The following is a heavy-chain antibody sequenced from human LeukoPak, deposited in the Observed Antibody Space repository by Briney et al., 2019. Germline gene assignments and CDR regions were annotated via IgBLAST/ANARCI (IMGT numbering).Heavy chain of an antibody. CDR3: ARRLPYNWNDNYYYYYMDV. J-gene: IGHJ6*03. V-gene: IGHV4-61*02. CDR1: GGSISSGSYY. Sequence: SQTLSLTCTVSGGSISSGSYYWSWIRQPAGKGLEWIGRIYTSGSTNYDPSLKSRVTISVDTSKNQFSLKLSSVTAADTAVYYCARRLPYNWNDNYYYYYMDVWGKGTTVTISS. D-gene: IGHD1-20*01. CDR2: IYTSGST.